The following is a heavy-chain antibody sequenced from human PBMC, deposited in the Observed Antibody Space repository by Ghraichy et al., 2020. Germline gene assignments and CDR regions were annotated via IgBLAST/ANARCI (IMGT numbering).Heavy chain of an antibody. J-gene: IGHJ4*02. D-gene: IGHD1-26*01. V-gene: IGHV3-23*01. CDR2: MTPDGGGT. Sequence: GGSLRLSCAASGFTFSTYVMRWVRQVPGKGLEWVAGMTPDGGGTIYADSVKDRFSISRDNSKNTLYLEMNDLRAEDTAVYYCARDTTPGGPGQLDYWGQGTLVIVSS. CDR1: GFTFSTYV. CDR3: ARDTTPGGPGQLDY.